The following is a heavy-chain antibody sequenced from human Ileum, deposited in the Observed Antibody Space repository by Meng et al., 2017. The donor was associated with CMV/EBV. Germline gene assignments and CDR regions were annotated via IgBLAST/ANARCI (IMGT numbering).Heavy chain of an antibody. V-gene: IGHV1-69*02. D-gene: IGHD3-3*02. CDR3: AGHPSTQSPFDS. CDR1: GGTFTSYT. Sequence: SVKVSCKASGGTFTSYTFSWVRQAPGQGLEWMGRIIPILDMANYAQKSQGRVTITADKSTSTAYMELSSLRFDDTAIYYCAGHPSTQSPFDSWGQGTLVTVSS. J-gene: IGHJ4*02. CDR2: IIPILDMA.